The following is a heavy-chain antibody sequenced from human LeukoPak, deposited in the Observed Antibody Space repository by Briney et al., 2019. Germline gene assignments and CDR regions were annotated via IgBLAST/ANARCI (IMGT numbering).Heavy chain of an antibody. CDR1: GYTFTSYY. D-gene: IGHD6-19*01. Sequence: ASVKVSCKASGYTFTSYYMHWVRQAPGKGLEWMGGFDPEDGETIYAQKFQGRVTTTEDTSTDTAYMELSSLRSEDTAVYYCAIGPNSSYFDYWGQGTLVTVSS. CDR3: AIGPNSSYFDY. V-gene: IGHV1-24*01. J-gene: IGHJ4*02. CDR2: FDPEDGET.